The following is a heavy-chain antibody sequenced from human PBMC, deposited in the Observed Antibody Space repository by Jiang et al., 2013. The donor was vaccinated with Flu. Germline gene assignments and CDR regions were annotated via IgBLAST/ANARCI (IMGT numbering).Heavy chain of an antibody. V-gene: IGHV4-38-2*01. CDR1: GYSISSGYY. CDR2: IYHSGST. CDR3: ARGTPGAMAKIPEYYYYYYMDV. J-gene: IGHJ6*03. D-gene: IGHD5-24*01. Sequence: TLSLTCAVSGYSISSGYYWGWIRQPPGKGLEWIGSIYHSGSTYYNPSLKSRVTISVDTSKNQFSLKLSSVTAADTAVYYCARGTPGAMAKIPEYYYYYYMDVWGKGTTVTVSS.